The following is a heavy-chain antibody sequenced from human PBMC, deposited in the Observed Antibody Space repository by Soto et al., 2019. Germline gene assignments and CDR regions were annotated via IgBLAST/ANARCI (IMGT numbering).Heavy chain of an antibody. CDR1: GFTFSNAW. V-gene: IGHV3-15*07. J-gene: IGHJ4*02. D-gene: IGHD3-22*01. CDR2: IKSKTDGGTT. CDR3: TTDSYITMIVVRSDY. Sequence: EVHLVESGGGLVEPGGSLRLSCAASGFTFSNAWINWVRQAPGKGLEWVGRIKSKTDGGTTDFAAPVKGRFAISRDDSKDMVYLQKNSLKTEYTGIYYCTTDSYITMIVVRSDYCGQGTLVTVAS.